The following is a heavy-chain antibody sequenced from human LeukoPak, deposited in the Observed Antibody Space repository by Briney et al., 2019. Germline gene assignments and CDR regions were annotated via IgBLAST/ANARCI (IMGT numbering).Heavy chain of an antibody. J-gene: IGHJ4*02. D-gene: IGHD3-10*01. CDR2: VYYDGST. CDR3: VRGLTGYSYFFDY. CDR1: GDSFSSANYY. V-gene: IGHV4-30-4*08. Sequence: SETLSLTCTVSGDSFSSANYYWTWVRQPPGKGLEWIGYVYYDGSTYYHPSLQSRLAISVDTSKNQFSLNLTSVAAADTAVYYCVRGLTGYSYFFDYWGQGALVTVSS.